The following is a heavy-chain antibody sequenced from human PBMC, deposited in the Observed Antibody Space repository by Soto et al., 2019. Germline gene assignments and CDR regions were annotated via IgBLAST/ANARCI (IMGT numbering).Heavy chain of an antibody. CDR2: ITGGGHT. D-gene: IGHD3-16*01. Sequence: EVQVLESGGGLVQPGGSLRLSCSASGFTFNDINWVRQAPGKGLEWISRITGGGHTDYVDSVKGRFTISRDNSKNTLYLQMNSLRADDTAVDYCAKVRYGLGALGIWGQGTVVAVSS. V-gene: IGHV3-23*01. CDR1: GFTFND. J-gene: IGHJ3*02. CDR3: AKVRYGLGALGI.